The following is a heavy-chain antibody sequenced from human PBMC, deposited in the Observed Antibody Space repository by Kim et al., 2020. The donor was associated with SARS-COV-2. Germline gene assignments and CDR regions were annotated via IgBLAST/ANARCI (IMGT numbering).Heavy chain of an antibody. V-gene: IGHV3-11*01. Sequence: SVKGRFAISRDKDKNSLYLQMNSLRAEDTAVYYCARGQQWLVPEASYMDVWGKGTTVTVSS. CDR3: ARGQQWLVPEASYMDV. D-gene: IGHD6-19*01. J-gene: IGHJ6*03.